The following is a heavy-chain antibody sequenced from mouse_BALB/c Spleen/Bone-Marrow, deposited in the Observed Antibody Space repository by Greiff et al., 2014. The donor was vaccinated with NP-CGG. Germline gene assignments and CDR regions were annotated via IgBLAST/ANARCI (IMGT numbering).Heavy chain of an antibody. CDR1: GFTFSDFY. J-gene: IGHJ4*01. V-gene: IGHV5-4*02. CDR2: ISYGGSYI. Sequence: EVMLVESGGGLVKPGGSLKLSCAASGFTFSDFYMYWVRQTPEKGLEWVATISYGGSYIYYPDSVKGRFTISRDDAKNNLYLQMSSLKSKDTAMYYCARDRGVQGYAMDYWGQGTSVTVSS. CDR3: ARDRGVQGYAMDY. D-gene: IGHD2-14*01.